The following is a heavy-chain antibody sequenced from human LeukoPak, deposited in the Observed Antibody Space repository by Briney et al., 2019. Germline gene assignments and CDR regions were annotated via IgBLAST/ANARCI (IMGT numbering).Heavy chain of an antibody. V-gene: IGHV3-15*01. J-gene: IGHJ3*02. CDR3: TTSTMTHDAFDI. CDR2: IKSQIDGGTT. Sequence: GGSLRPSCAASGFTFNNTWMTWVRQDPGKGLEWVGRIKSQIDGGTTDYAAPVKGRFTISRDDSRNTLFLQMNSLKSEDTAVYYCTTSTMTHDAFDIWGQGTMVTVSS. CDR1: GFTFNNTW. D-gene: IGHD4-17*01.